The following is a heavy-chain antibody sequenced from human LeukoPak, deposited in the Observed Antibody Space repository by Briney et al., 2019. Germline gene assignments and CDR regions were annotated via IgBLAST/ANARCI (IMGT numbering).Heavy chain of an antibody. CDR1: GYTFISYD. D-gene: IGHD3-22*01. CDR3: AKVAWDSLDHEYFQH. V-gene: IGHV1-8*01. CDR2: MNPNSGNT. Sequence: ASVTVSCKASGYTFISYDINWVRQATGQGLEWMGWMNPNSGNTGYAQRFQGRVTMTRNTSISTAYMELSSLRSEDTAVYYCAKVAWDSLDHEYFQHWGQGTLVTVSS. J-gene: IGHJ1*01.